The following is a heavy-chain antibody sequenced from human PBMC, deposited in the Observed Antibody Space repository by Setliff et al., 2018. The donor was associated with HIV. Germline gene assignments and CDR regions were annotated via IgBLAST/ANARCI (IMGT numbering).Heavy chain of an antibody. CDR3: AKDSLTGDCYMDV. V-gene: IGHV3-43*01. CDR2: ISWDGGST. Sequence: GESLKISCAASGFTFDDYTMHWVRQAPGKGLEWVSLISWDGGSTYYADSVKGRFTISRDNSKNSLYLQMNSPRTEDTALYYCAKDSLTGDCYMDVWGKGTTVTVAS. J-gene: IGHJ6*03. CDR1: GFTFDDYT. D-gene: IGHD7-27*01.